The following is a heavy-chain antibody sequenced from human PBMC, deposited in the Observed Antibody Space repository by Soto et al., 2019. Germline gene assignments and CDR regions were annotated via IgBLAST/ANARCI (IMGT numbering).Heavy chain of an antibody. CDR3: ARGADYGDYWGWFDP. Sequence: EVQLVESGGGLVQPGGSLRLSCAASGFTFSSYSMNWVRQAPGTGLEWVSYISSSSSTIYYADSVKGRFTISRDNAKNSLYLQMNSLRAEDTAVYYCARGADYGDYWGWFDPWGQGIMVIVSS. V-gene: IGHV3-48*01. CDR2: ISSSSSTI. CDR1: GFTFSSYS. J-gene: IGHJ5*02. D-gene: IGHD4-17*01.